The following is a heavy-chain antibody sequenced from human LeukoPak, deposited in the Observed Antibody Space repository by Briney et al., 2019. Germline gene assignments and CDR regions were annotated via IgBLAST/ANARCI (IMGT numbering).Heavy chain of an antibody. Sequence: ASVKVSCKASGHTFTGYNMHWVRQAPGQGLEWMGWINPNSGGTNYAQKFQGRVTMTRDTSINTAYMELGRLTSDDTALYYCTKEGVDSYCGQGTLVTVSS. J-gene: IGHJ4*02. CDR2: INPNSGGT. D-gene: IGHD3-22*01. V-gene: IGHV1-2*02. CDR3: TKEGVDSY. CDR1: GHTFTGYN.